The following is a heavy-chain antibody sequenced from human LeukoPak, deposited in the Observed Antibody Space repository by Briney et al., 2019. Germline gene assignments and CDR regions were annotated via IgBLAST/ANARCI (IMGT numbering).Heavy chain of an antibody. CDR1: GYTFTSYY. CDR2: INPSGGST. Sequence: ASVKVSCKVSGYTFTSYYMHWVRQAPGQGLEWMGIINPSGGSTSYAQKFQGRVTMTRDTSTSTVYMELSSLRSEDTAVYYCARLRAAAGTTYYYYGMDVWGQGTTVTVSS. D-gene: IGHD6-13*01. V-gene: IGHV1-46*01. CDR3: ARLRAAAGTTYYYYGMDV. J-gene: IGHJ6*02.